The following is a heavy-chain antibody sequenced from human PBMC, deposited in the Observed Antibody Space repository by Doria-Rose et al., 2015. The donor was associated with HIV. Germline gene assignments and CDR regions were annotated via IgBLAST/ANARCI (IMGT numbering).Heavy chain of an antibody. CDR1: GVSLSSPGMG. V-gene: IGHV2-26*01. J-gene: IGHJ4*02. Sequence: QVTLKESGPVLVKPTETLTLTCTVSGVSLSSPGMGVSWICQPPGKALEWLANIFSDDERSYKTSLKSRLTISRGTSKSQVVLTMTDMDPVDTATYYCARIKSSRWYHKYYFDFWGQGTPVIVSA. CDR3: ARIKSSRWYHKYYFDF. D-gene: IGHD6-13*01. CDR2: IFSDDER.